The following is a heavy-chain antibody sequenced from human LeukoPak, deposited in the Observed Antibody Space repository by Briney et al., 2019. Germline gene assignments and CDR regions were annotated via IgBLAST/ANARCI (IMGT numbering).Heavy chain of an antibody. CDR3: ARSPYYYGSGSYSYFDY. Sequence: SETLSLTCAVYGGSFSGYYWSWIRQPPGKGLEWIGEINHSGSTNYSPSLKSRVTISVDTSKNQFSLKLSSVTAADTAVYYCARSPYYYGSGSYSYFDYWGQGTLVTVSS. J-gene: IGHJ4*02. V-gene: IGHV4-34*01. CDR2: INHSGST. CDR1: GGSFSGYY. D-gene: IGHD3-10*01.